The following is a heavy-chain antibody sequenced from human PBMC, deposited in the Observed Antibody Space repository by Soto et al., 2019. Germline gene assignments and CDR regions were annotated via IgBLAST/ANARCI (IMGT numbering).Heavy chain of an antibody. J-gene: IGHJ4*02. D-gene: IGHD5-18*01. Sequence: EVQLLESGGGLVQPGGSLRLSCAASGFTFSSYAMSWVRQAPGKGLEWVSAISGSGGSTYYADSVKGRFTISRDNSKYTLYLQSNSLRAEDTGVYYCAKDFIETAMVAFDHWGQVTLVTVSS. V-gene: IGHV3-23*01. CDR2: ISGSGGST. CDR1: GFTFSSYA. CDR3: AKDFIETAMVAFDH.